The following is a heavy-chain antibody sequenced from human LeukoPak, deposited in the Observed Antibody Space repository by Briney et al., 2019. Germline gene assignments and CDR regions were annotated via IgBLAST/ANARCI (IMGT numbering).Heavy chain of an antibody. J-gene: IGHJ5*02. D-gene: IGHD3-10*01. CDR1: GYTFTGYY. Sequence: ASVKVSCKASGYTFTGYYMHWVRQGPGQGLEWMGWINPNSGGTNYAQKFQGRVTMTRDTSISTAYMELSRLRSDDTAVYYCARKRITMVRGVIISSWFDPWGQGTLVTVSS. V-gene: IGHV1-2*02. CDR2: INPNSGGT. CDR3: ARKRITMVRGVIISSWFDP.